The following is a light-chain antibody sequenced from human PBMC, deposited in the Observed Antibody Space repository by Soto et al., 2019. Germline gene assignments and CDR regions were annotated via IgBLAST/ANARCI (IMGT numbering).Light chain of an antibody. CDR2: DAS. Sequence: EIVLTQSPGTLSVSPGERSTLSGRASQSVGSYLAWYQQRPGQAPRLLIYDASYRATDIPPRFSGSGSGTDFTLTISRLEPEDFAVYYCQHYGSSLITFGQGTRLEIK. V-gene: IGKV3-20*01. CDR1: QSVGSY. J-gene: IGKJ5*01. CDR3: QHYGSSLIT.